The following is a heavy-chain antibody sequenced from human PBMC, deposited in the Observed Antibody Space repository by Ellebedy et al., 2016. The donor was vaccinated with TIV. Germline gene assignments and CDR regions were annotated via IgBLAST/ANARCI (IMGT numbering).Heavy chain of an antibody. V-gene: IGHV3-30*18. CDR2: ISYDGIHV. CDR3: AKDPKCCSGDEYYLFNWFDP. Sequence: GGSLRLXXAASGFSFSNYGIHWVRQAPGKGLEWVTAISYDGIHVHYADSVKGRFTISRDNSKNTVFLQMTSLRAEDTAIYYCAKDPKCCSGDEYYLFNWFDPWGQGTLVTVSS. D-gene: IGHD2-15*01. CDR1: GFSFSNYG. J-gene: IGHJ5*02.